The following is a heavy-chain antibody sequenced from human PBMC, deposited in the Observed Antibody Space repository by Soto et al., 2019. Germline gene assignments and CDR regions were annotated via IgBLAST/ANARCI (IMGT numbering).Heavy chain of an antibody. CDR2: IYWDDDK. CDR3: ARRGSSGGRFYYFDY. J-gene: IGHJ4*02. D-gene: IGHD6-19*01. CDR1: GFSLSTSGVG. Sequence: QITLKESGPTLVKPTQTLTLTCSFSGFSLSTSGVGVGWIRQPPGKALEWLALIYWDDDKRYSPSLKSRLTITKDTSKNQVVLTMTNMDPVDTATYYCARRGSSGGRFYYFDYWGQGTLVTVSS. V-gene: IGHV2-5*02.